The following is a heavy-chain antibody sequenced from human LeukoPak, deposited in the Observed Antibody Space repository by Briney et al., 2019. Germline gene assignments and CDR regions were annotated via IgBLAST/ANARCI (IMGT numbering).Heavy chain of an antibody. CDR2: IYYSGST. V-gene: IGHV4-39*01. D-gene: IGHD3-10*01. CDR3: ARTRYYYNSRSYGAPYYFDY. Sequence: SETLSLTCAVSGGSISSNSYYCGWVRQPPGNWLEWNGCIYYSGSTYYNPSLKSRVTISVDTSKNQFSLKLSSVTVADTAVYYCARTRYYYNSRSYGAPYYFDYWGQGTLVTVSS. CDR1: GGSISSNSYY. J-gene: IGHJ4*02.